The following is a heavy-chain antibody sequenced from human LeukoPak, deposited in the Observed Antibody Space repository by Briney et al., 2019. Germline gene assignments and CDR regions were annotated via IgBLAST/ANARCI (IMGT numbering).Heavy chain of an antibody. J-gene: IGHJ4*02. CDR2: ITYDRGDT. Sequence: PGGSLTLSCTASGFTFNTYGMHWVRQPPGKGLEWVAFITYDRGDTYYADSVKGRFTISRDSSKTTLYLQMNSLRAEDTAVYYCAKDKETFRGPYPEYYFDYWGQGTLVTVSS. CDR3: AKDKETFRGPYPEYYFDY. CDR1: GFTFNTYG. V-gene: IGHV3-30*02. D-gene: IGHD3-10*01.